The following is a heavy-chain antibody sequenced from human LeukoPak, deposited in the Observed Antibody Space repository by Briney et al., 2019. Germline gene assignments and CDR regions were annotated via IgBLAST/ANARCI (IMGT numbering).Heavy chain of an antibody. CDR1: GFTFSSYS. Sequence: GGSLRLSCAASGFTFSSYSMNWVRQAPGKGLEWVSYISSSSSTIYYADSVKGRFTISRDNAKNSLYLQMNSLRAEDTAVYYCARYRMVRLSQLVHFDYWGQGTLVTVSS. CDR3: ARYRMVRLSQLVHFDY. CDR2: ISSSSSTI. V-gene: IGHV3-48*04. D-gene: IGHD6-13*01. J-gene: IGHJ4*02.